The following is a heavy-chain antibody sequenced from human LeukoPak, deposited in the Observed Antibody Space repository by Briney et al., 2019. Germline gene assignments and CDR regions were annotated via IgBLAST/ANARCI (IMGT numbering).Heavy chain of an antibody. CDR1: GYTFTSYY. Sequence: GASVKVSCKASGYTFTSYYMHWVRQAPGQGLEWMGIINPSGGSTSYAQKFQGRVTTTRDTSTSTVYMELSSLRSEDTAVYYCARDGCSSTSCYASGNWFDPWGQGSLVTVSS. CDR3: ARDGCSSTSCYASGNWFDP. V-gene: IGHV1-46*01. D-gene: IGHD2-2*01. CDR2: INPSGGST. J-gene: IGHJ5*02.